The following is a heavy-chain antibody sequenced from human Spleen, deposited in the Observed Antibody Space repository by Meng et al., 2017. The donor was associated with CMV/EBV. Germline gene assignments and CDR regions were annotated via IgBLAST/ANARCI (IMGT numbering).Heavy chain of an antibody. CDR3: AKTDSREGGFDS. CDR1: GASNPRGGYY. CDR2: IYLSGVT. J-gene: IGHJ4*02. Sequence: CTVSGASNPRGGYYWSWIRQHPERGLEWIGLIYLSGVTYYNPSLKSRITISVDASKRQFFLKLNSVTAADTAVYYCAKTDSREGGFDSWGQGTLVTVSS. D-gene: IGHD1-1*01. V-gene: IGHV4-31*03.